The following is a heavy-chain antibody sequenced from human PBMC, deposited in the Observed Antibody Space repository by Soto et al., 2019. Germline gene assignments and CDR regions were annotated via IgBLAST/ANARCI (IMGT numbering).Heavy chain of an antibody. V-gene: IGHV1-69*06. D-gene: IGHD3-9*01. CDR2: IIPIFGTA. J-gene: IGHJ3*02. Sequence: SVKVSCKASGGTFSSYAISWVRQAPGQGLEWMGGIIPIFGTANYAQKFQGRVTITADKSTSTAYMELSSLRSEDTAVYYCARPGFEWLLPHDDFDIWGQGTMVTVSS. CDR3: ARPGFEWLLPHDDFDI. CDR1: GGTFSSYA.